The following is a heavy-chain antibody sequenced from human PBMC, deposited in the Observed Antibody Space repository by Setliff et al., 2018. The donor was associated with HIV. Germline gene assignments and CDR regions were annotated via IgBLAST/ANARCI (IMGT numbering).Heavy chain of an antibody. V-gene: IGHV1-3*01. CDR1: GYTFTRYA. Sequence: ASVKVSCKASGYTFTRYAIHWLRQAPGQSLEWMGWINADNGDTKYSQKFQGRLTITRDTSANTVYMELSSLGSEDTAVFYCARDRASLLIGYTPNNLFDPWGQGTLVTVSS. CDR3: ARDRASLLIGYTPNNLFDP. CDR2: INADNGDT. J-gene: IGHJ5*02. D-gene: IGHD6-13*01.